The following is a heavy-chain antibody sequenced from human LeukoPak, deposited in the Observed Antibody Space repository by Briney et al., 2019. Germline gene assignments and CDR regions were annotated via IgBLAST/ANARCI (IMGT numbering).Heavy chain of an antibody. J-gene: IGHJ4*02. Sequence: SETLSLTCTVSGGSISSYYCSWIRQSPGKGLEWIGYINYSGGTDYNPSLTSRVTISVDTSKNQFPLKLNSVTAADTAVYYCAREGYGDNSGALDYWGRGTLVTVSS. CDR2: INYSGGT. CDR1: GGSISSYY. D-gene: IGHD4-23*01. V-gene: IGHV4-59*01. CDR3: AREGYGDNSGALDY.